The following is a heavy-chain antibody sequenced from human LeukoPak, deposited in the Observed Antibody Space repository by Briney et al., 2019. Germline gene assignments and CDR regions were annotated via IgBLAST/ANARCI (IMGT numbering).Heavy chain of an antibody. V-gene: IGHV7-4-1*02. J-gene: IGHJ4*02. CDR2: INTNTGNP. CDR1: GYTFTSYA. CDR3: AREGGMATTKPYYFDY. Sequence: GASVKVSCKASGYTFTSYAMNWVRQAPGQGLKWMGWINTNTGNPTYAQGFTGRFVFSLDTSVSTAYLQISSLKAEDTAVYYCAREGGMATTKPYYFDYWGQGTLVTVSS. D-gene: IGHD5-24*01.